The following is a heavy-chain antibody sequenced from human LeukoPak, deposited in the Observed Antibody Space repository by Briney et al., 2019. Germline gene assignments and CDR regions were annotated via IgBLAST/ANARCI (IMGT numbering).Heavy chain of an antibody. Sequence: GGSLRLSCAASGFTVSSNYMSWVRQAPVKGLEWVSVIYSGGSTYYADSVKGRFTISRDNSKNTLYLQMNSLRAEDTAVYYCARAYDSSGLDAFDIWGQGTMVTVSS. CDR3: ARAYDSSGLDAFDI. V-gene: IGHV3-53*01. CDR2: IYSGGST. J-gene: IGHJ3*02. D-gene: IGHD3-22*01. CDR1: GFTVSSNY.